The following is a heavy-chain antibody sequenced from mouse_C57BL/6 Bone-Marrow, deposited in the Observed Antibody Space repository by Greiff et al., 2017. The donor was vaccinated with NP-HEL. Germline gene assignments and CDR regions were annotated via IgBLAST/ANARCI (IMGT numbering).Heavy chain of an antibody. Sequence: QVQLQQPGAELVKPGASVKLSCKASGYTFTSYWMQWVKQRPGQGLEWIGEIDPSDSYTNYNQKFKGKATLTVDTSSSTAYMQLSSLTSEYSAVYYCARSHYYGSSWFAYWGQGTLVTVSA. V-gene: IGHV1-50*01. CDR2: IDPSDSYT. J-gene: IGHJ3*01. CDR1: GYTFTSYW. D-gene: IGHD1-1*01. CDR3: ARSHYYGSSWFAY.